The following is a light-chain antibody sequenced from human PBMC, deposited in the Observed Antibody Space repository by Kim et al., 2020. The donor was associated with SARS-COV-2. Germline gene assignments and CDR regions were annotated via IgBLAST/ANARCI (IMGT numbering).Light chain of an antibody. CDR3: QQYGSSSWT. CDR1: QSVSSGS. V-gene: IGKV3-20*01. J-gene: IGKJ1*01. Sequence: SLGERATLSCRASQSVSSGSLAWYQQKPGQAPRLLIYGASSRATGIPDRFSGSGSGTDFTLTISRLEPEDFAVYYCQQYGSSSWTFGQGTKVDIK. CDR2: GAS.